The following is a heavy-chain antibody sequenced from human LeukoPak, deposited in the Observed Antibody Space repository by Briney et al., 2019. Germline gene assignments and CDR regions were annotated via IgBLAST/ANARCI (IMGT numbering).Heavy chain of an antibody. CDR1: GFTFSNYW. CDR3: TREKGYYGMDV. J-gene: IGHJ6*02. Sequence: GGSLRLSRAASGFTFSNYWMHWVRQAPGKGLVWVSRSNSEGSTTSYADSVKGRFTISRDNAKNTLYLQMNSLRAEDTAVYYCTREKGYYGMDVWGQGTTVTVSS. V-gene: IGHV3-74*01. CDR2: SNSEGSTT.